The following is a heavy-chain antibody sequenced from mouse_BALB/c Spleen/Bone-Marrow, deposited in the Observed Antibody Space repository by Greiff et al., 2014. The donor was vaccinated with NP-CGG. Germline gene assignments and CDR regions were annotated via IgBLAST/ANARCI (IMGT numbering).Heavy chain of an antibody. Sequence: VQLVESGPGLVQPSQSLSITCTVSGFSLTFYGIHWVRQSPGKGLEWLGVIWSGGSTDYNAALISRLSISKDNSKSQVFFKMNSLQANDTAIHYCARNVIKRGAMDYWGQGTSVTVSS. V-gene: IGHV2-2*02. CDR1: GFSLTFYG. J-gene: IGHJ4*01. CDR2: IWSGGST. D-gene: IGHD2-4*01. CDR3: ARNVIKRGAMDY.